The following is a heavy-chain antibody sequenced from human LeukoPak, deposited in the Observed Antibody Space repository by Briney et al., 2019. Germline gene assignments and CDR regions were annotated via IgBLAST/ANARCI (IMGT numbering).Heavy chain of an antibody. CDR2: ISYDGSNK. V-gene: IGHV3-30*04. CDR1: GFTFSSYA. Sequence: GGSLRLSCAASGFTFSSYAMHWVRQAPGKGLEWVAVISYDGSNKYYADSVKGRFTISRDNSKNTLYLQMNSLRAEDTAVYYCARGIGSYPGYYFDCWGQGTLVTVSS. D-gene: IGHD1-26*01. J-gene: IGHJ4*02. CDR3: ARGIGSYPGYYFDC.